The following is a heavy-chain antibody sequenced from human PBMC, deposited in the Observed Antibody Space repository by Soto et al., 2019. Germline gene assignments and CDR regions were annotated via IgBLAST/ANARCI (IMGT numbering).Heavy chain of an antibody. J-gene: IGHJ6*02. CDR2: IYYSGTT. V-gene: IGHV4-28*03. CDR3: ARAPGAGGWRARYYYYGMDV. CDR1: GYSISSSNW. D-gene: IGHD6-19*01. Sequence: PTETLSLTCAVYGYSISSSNWWGWIRQPPGKGMEWIGYIYYSGTTYYNPSLKSRVTMSVDTSKNQFSLKLSSVTAADTAVYYCARAPGAGGWRARYYYYGMDVWGQGTTVTVSS.